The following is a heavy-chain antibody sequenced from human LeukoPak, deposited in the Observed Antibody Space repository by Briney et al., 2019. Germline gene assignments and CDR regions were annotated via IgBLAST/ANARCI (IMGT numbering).Heavy chain of an antibody. J-gene: IGHJ3*01. D-gene: IGHD4-17*01. V-gene: IGHV3-48*03. CDR2: ISSSGSTI. CDR3: AKGTGDYPRTDAVDV. Sequence: GGSLRLSCAASGFTFSSYEMNWVRQAPGKGLEWVSYISSSGSTIYYADSLKGRFTIPRDNAKNSLFLQMNSLRVGDTAVYFCAKGTGDYPRTDAVDVWGPGTMVSVSS. CDR1: GFTFSSYE.